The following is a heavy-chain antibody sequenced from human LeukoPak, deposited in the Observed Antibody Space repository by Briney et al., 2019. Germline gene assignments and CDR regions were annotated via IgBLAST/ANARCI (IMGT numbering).Heavy chain of an antibody. Sequence: GGSLRLSCAASGFTFSSYGMHWVRQAPGKGLEWVAFIRYDGSNKYYADSVKGRFTISRDNSKHTLYLQMNSLRAEDTAVYYCAKDLKLWFGVLDYWGQGTLVTVSS. J-gene: IGHJ4*02. CDR2: IRYDGSNK. V-gene: IGHV3-30*02. D-gene: IGHD3-10*01. CDR3: AKDLKLWFGVLDY. CDR1: GFTFSSYG.